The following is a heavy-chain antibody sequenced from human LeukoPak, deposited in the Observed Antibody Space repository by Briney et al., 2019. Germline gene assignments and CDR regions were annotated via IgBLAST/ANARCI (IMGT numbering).Heavy chain of an antibody. CDR3: ARVVYDDFWSGPSYYYMDV. CDR2: IKRDGSEK. V-gene: IGHV3-7*01. J-gene: IGHJ6*03. CDR1: GFTFSSYW. D-gene: IGHD3-3*01. Sequence: GGSLRLSCAASGFTFSSYWMSWVRQARGKGLEWVANIKRDGSEKNYVDSVKGQFTIPTDSTKNSLYMQINSMRAEDTAVYYCARVVYDDFWSGPSYYYMDVWGKGTTVTVSS.